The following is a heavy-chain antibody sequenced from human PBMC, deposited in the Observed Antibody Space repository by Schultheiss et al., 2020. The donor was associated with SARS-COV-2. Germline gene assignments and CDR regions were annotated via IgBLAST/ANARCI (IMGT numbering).Heavy chain of an antibody. Sequence: GGSLRLSCSASGFTFSSYAMSWVRQAPGKGLEWVSSISGSGGTTYYADSVRGRFTISRDNSRNILYLQMSSLRAEDTAVYYCAKDRSGAVAGRGGWSDPWGQGTLVTVSS. J-gene: IGHJ5*02. D-gene: IGHD6-13*01. CDR2: ISGSGGTT. CDR3: AKDRSGAVAGRGGWSDP. CDR1: GFTFSSYA. V-gene: IGHV3-23*01.